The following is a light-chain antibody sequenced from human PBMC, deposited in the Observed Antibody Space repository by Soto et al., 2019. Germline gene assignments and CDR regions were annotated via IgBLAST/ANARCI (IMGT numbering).Light chain of an antibody. J-gene: IGKJ3*01. CDR2: DAS. Sequence: EIVLTQSPVTLSLSPGERATLSCRANQSVSSYLAWYQQKPGQAPRLLIYDASNRATGIPARFSGSGSETDFTLTISSLEPEDFAVYYCQQRSNWPFTFGPGTNVDIK. V-gene: IGKV3-11*01. CDR1: QSVSSY. CDR3: QQRSNWPFT.